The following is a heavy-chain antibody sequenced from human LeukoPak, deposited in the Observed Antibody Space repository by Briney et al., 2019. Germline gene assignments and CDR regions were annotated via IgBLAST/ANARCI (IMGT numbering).Heavy chain of an antibody. D-gene: IGHD3-22*01. CDR3: AKDQGWDYDSSGYFNDAFDI. CDR1: GFTFDDYA. J-gene: IGHJ3*02. V-gene: IGHV3-43*02. CDR2: ISGDGGST. Sequence: KSGGSLRLFCAASGFTFDDYAMHWVRQAPGKGLEWVSLISGDGGSTYYADSVKGRFTISRDNSKNSLYLQMNSLRTEDTALYYCAKDQGWDYDSSGYFNDAFDIWGQGTMVTVSS.